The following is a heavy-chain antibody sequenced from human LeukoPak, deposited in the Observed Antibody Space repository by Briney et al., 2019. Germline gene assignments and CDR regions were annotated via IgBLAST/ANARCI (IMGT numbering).Heavy chain of an antibody. J-gene: IGHJ4*02. D-gene: IGHD6-13*01. CDR3: AREAEYSSSWYRGRGYYFDY. CDR2: IYYSGST. V-gene: IGHV4-59*01. CDR1: GGSISSYY. Sequence: SETLSLTCTVSGGSISSYYWSWIRQPPGKGLEWIGYIYYSGSTNYNPSLKSRVTISVDTSKNQFSLKSSSVTAADTAVYYCAREAEYSSSWYRGRGYYFDYWGQGTLVTVSS.